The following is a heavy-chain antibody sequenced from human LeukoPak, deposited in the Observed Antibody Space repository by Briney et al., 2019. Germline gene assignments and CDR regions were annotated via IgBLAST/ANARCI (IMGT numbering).Heavy chain of an antibody. Sequence: GGSLRLSCAASGFIVSSNYRSWVRQAPGKGLEWLSVIYRGGATYYADSVKGRFTISRDNSKNTLYLQMNSLRAEDTAVYYCARGATEGSGDYLYYFDYWGQGTLVTVSS. J-gene: IGHJ4*02. CDR3: ARGATEGSGDYLYYFDY. CDR1: GFIVSSNY. CDR2: IYRGGAT. D-gene: IGHD4-17*01. V-gene: IGHV3-66*01.